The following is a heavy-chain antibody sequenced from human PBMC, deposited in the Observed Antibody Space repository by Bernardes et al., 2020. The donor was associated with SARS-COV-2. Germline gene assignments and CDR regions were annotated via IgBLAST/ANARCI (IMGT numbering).Heavy chain of an antibody. Sequence: ASVKVSCKVSGYTLTELSMHWVRQAPGKGLAWMGGFDPEDGETIYAQKFQGRVTMTEDTSTDTAYMELSSLRSEDTAVYYCATAIAAAGNPDDYYYYYGMDVWGQGTTVTVSS. CDR2: FDPEDGET. CDR1: GYTLTELS. V-gene: IGHV1-24*01. CDR3: ATAIAAAGNPDDYYYYYGMDV. J-gene: IGHJ6*02. D-gene: IGHD6-13*01.